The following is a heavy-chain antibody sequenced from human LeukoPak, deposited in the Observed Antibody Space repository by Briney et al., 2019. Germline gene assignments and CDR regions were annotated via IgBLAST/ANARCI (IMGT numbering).Heavy chain of an antibody. D-gene: IGHD2-8*01. V-gene: IGHV3-74*01. CDR1: LFTFSIYW. CDR3: ARSSTGYCTNGVCYTRFDYFDY. J-gene: IGHJ4*02. Sequence: PGGSLRLSSAASLFTFSIYWIHSVREAPEKGLGWVSRINSDVISTTYADSVKGRFTISRDNAKNTLYLKMNSLRAEDTAVYYCARSSTGYCTNGVCYTRFDYFDYWGQGTLVTVSS. CDR2: INSDVIST.